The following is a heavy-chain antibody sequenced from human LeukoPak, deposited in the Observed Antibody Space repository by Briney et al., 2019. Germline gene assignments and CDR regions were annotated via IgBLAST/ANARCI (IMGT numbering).Heavy chain of an antibody. V-gene: IGHV3-74*01. Sequence: PGGSLRLSCAASGFTFSTYTMNWVRQAPGKGLVWVSRINSDGSSTSYADSVKGRFTISRDNAKNTLYLQMNSLRAEDTAVYYCAREGYCSGGSCYSNWFDPWGQGTLVTVSS. D-gene: IGHD2-15*01. CDR1: GFTFSTYT. CDR3: AREGYCSGGSCYSNWFDP. CDR2: INSDGSST. J-gene: IGHJ5*02.